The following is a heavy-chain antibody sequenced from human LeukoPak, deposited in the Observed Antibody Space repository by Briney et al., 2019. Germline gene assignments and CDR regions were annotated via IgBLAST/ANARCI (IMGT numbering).Heavy chain of an antibody. CDR1: GGSFSGYY. CDR3: ARDVQGYCSGGSCYTKDY. V-gene: IGHV4-34*01. CDR2: INHSGST. J-gene: IGHJ4*02. Sequence: PSETLSLTCAVYGGSFSGYYWSWIRQPPGKGLEWIGEINHSGSTNYNPSLKSRVTISVDTSKNQFSLKLSSVTAADTAVYYCARDVQGYCSGGSCYTKDYWGQGTLVTVSS. D-gene: IGHD2-15*01.